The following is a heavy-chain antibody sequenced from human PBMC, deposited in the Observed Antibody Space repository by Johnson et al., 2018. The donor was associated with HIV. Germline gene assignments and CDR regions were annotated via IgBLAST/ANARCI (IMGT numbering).Heavy chain of an antibody. J-gene: IGHJ3*02. Sequence: VQLVESGGGLVQPGRSLRLSCAASGFTFDDYALHWVRQAPGKGLEWVSGLSWNSISIRYADSVKGRFTISRDNTKNSLYLQMNSLRAEDTALYYCAKVKSWGLDAFDIWGQGTMVTVSS. CDR2: LSWNSISI. D-gene: IGHD7-27*01. CDR1: GFTFDDYA. V-gene: IGHV3-9*01. CDR3: AKVKSWGLDAFDI.